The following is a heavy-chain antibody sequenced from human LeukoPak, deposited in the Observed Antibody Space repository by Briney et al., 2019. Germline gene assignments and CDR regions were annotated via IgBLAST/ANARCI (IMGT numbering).Heavy chain of an antibody. CDR2: IGSSSSTI. D-gene: IGHD3-10*01. J-gene: IGHJ6*02. Sequence: GGSLRLSCAASGFTFSSYSMNWVRQAPGKGLEWVSYIGSSSSTIYYADSVKGRFTISRDNAKNSLYLQMNSLRAEDTAVYYCARDRSGLGEPYYYYGMDVWGQGTTVTVSS. CDR1: GFTFSSYS. V-gene: IGHV3-48*04. CDR3: ARDRSGLGEPYYYYGMDV.